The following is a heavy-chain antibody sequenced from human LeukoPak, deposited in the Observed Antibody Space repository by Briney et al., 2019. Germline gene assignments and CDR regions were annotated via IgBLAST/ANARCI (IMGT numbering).Heavy chain of an antibody. J-gene: IGHJ4*02. CDR1: GYSFSSYW. V-gene: IGHV5-51*01. Sequence: GASLKISCKGLGYSFSSYWNAWVRQRPRKGLEWMGIIYPGGSETRYDPSFQGQVTISADSSTSTAYLQWSSLRASDTAMYYCAGASRDGYNQNFDHWGQGTLVTVSS. CDR2: IYPGGSET. CDR3: AGASRDGYNQNFDH. D-gene: IGHD5-24*01.